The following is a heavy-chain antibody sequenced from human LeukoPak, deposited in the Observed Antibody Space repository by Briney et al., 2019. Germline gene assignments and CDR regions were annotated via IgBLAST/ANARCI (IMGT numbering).Heavy chain of an antibody. D-gene: IGHD6-13*01. J-gene: IGHJ4*02. CDR2: MSANSGNT. V-gene: IGHV1-8*01. CDR3: ARVVARYSSSCYGLGY. CDR1: GYTFTSYD. Sequence: GASVRVSCEASGYTFTSYDINWVRQATGQGLEWMGWMSANSGNTGYAQTFQGRVTMTRDNSISTPYMELSSLRAEDTAVYYCARVVARYSSSCYGLGYWGQGALVTVSS.